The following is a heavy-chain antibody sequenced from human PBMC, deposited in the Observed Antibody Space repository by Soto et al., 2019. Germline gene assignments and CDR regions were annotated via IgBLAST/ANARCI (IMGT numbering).Heavy chain of an antibody. CDR1: GFTVSSNY. CDR3: ARRQISPPTRGAASARGAMDV. D-gene: IGHD6-13*01. J-gene: IGHJ6*02. Sequence: GGSLRLSCAASGFTVSSNYMSWVRQAPGKGLEWVSVIYSGGSTYYADSVKGRFTISRDNSKNTLYLQMNSLRAEDTAVYYCARRQISPPTRGAASARGAMDVWGQGTTVTVSS. CDR2: IYSGGST. V-gene: IGHV3-53*01.